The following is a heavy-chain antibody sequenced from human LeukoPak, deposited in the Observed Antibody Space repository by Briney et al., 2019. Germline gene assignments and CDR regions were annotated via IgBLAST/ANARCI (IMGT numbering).Heavy chain of an antibody. J-gene: IGHJ4*02. D-gene: IGHD3-10*01. CDR3: AKSKGYYGSGSYYILGYFDY. Sequence: PGGSLRLSCAASGFTFSSYGMHWVRQAPGKGLEWVAFIRYDGSNKYYADSVKGRFTISRDNSKNTLYLQMNSLRAEDTAVYYCAKSKGYYGSGSYYILGYFDYWGQGTLVTVSS. V-gene: IGHV3-30*02. CDR1: GFTFSSYG. CDR2: IRYDGSNK.